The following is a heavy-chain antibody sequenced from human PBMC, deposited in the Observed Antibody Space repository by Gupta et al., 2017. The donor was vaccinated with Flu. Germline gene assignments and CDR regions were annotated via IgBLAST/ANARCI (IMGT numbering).Heavy chain of an antibody. J-gene: IGHJ4*02. Sequence: GKGLEWVGRIKSKSEGETIDYAAPVKGRFTISKDASMGTLYLRMDSLKTEDTAVYYCTTPRYCTSTSCGSIDYWGQGTLVTVSP. CDR3: TTPRYCTSTSCGSIDY. D-gene: IGHD2-2*01. CDR2: IKSKSEGETI. V-gene: IGHV3-15*01.